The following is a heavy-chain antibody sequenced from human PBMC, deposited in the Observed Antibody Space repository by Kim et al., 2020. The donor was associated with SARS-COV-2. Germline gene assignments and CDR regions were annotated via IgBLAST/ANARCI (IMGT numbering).Heavy chain of an antibody. V-gene: IGHV3-53*01. Sequence: TYYADTMKGRFTISRDKSKNTLYLQMNSLRAEDTAVYYCARETYYYDSSGWGQGTLVTVSS. J-gene: IGHJ4*02. D-gene: IGHD3-22*01. CDR3: ARETYYYDSSG. CDR2: T.